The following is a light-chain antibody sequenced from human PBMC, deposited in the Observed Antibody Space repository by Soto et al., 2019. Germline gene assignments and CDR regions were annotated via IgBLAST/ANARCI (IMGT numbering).Light chain of an antibody. V-gene: IGKV3-15*01. J-gene: IGKJ1*01. CDR3: RHYNSLVWS. Sequence: SVLTQSPGTLSLSPGERATLSCRASQSVSSSYLAWYQLKPGQAPSLLIYGASTRAHGSPARFSGSGSGTEFTLTVISLQSEDIAVSFCRHYNSLVWSFGQGTKVDIK. CDR1: QSVSSSY. CDR2: GAS.